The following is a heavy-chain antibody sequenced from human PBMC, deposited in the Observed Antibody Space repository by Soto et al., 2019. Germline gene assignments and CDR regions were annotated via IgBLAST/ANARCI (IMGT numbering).Heavy chain of an antibody. J-gene: IGHJ4*02. CDR2: INAGNGNT. D-gene: IGHD2-15*01. CDR1: VYTFTSYA. V-gene: IGHV1-3*01. CDR3: ARVGCSGGSCYAVDY. Sequence: ASVKVSCKASVYTFTSYAIHWVRQAPGQSLEWMGWINAGNGNTKYSQKFQGRVTITRDTSASTVYMELSSLRSEDTAVYYCARVGCSGGSCYAVDYWGQGTLVTVSS.